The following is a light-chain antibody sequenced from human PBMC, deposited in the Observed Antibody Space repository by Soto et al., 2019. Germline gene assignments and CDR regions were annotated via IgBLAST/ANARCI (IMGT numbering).Light chain of an antibody. V-gene: IGKV3-15*01. CDR2: GAF. Sequence: IVLTQSPGTLSLSPGERATLSCRASQSFASSFLAWYQQKPGQAPSLLIYGAFTRATGIPARFSGTGSGTEFTLTISSLQSEDFALYYCQQYNDWPLTFGQGTKVDIK. CDR3: QQYNDWPLT. CDR1: QSFASSF. J-gene: IGKJ1*01.